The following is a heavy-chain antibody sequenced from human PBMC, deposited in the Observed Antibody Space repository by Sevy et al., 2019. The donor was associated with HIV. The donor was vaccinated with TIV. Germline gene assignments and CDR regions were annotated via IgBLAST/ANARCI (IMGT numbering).Heavy chain of an antibody. CDR2: ISYDGSNK. CDR1: GFTFSSYA. J-gene: IGHJ3*02. V-gene: IGHV3-30-3*01. CDR3: ARSSSSGYYSSSVDAFDI. D-gene: IGHD3-22*01. Sequence: GGSLRLSCAASGFTFSSYAMHWVRQAPGKGLEWVAVISYDGSNKYYADSVKGRFTISRDNSKNTLYLQMNSLRAEDTALYYCARSSSSGYYSSSVDAFDIWGQGTMVTVSS.